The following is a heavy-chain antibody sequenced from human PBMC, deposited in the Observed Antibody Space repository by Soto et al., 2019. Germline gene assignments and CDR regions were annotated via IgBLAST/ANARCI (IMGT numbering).Heavy chain of an antibody. CDR3: ARGVGSSPPRY. Sequence: QVQLQESGPGQVKPSETLSLTCTISGGSISVYYWSWIRQSPRQGLEWIGYVYDNGRPYYSPSLKSRVTISADTSKNQISLKLTSVTAADTAVYYCARGVGSSPPRYWGRGTLVTVSS. CDR1: GGSISVYY. V-gene: IGHV4-59*01. CDR2: VYDNGRP. D-gene: IGHD3-9*01. J-gene: IGHJ4*02.